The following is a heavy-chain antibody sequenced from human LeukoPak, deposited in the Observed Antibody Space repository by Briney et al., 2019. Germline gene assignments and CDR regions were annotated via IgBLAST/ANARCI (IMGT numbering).Heavy chain of an antibody. CDR3: ARVPPSAHQLLSSDY. J-gene: IGHJ4*02. CDR2: ISANNGET. CDR1: GYTFTNYG. D-gene: IGHD2-2*01. V-gene: IGHV1-18*04. Sequence: ASVMVSCKASGYTFTNYGISWVRQAPGQGLDWMSWISANNGETRYAQNFQGRVTMTTDTSTTTAYMELRSLRSDDTAVYYCARVPPSAHQLLSSDYWGQGTQVTVSS.